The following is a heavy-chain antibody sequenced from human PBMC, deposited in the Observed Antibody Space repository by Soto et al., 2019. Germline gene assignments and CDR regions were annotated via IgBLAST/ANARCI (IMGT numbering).Heavy chain of an antibody. Sequence: GGSLRLSCTGSGFIFDNYAMVWVRQAPGKGLEWISYIFVSSTTIYYADSVKGRFTVSRDNAQNSLFLLMNSLRVEDTAVYYCARDRDWAFDYWGRGTLVTVSS. D-gene: IGHD3-9*01. CDR1: GFIFDNYA. J-gene: IGHJ4*02. CDR3: ARDRDWAFDY. V-gene: IGHV3-48*04. CDR2: IFVSSTTI.